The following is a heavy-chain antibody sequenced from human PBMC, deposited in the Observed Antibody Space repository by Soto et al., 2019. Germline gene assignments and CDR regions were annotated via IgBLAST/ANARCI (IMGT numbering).Heavy chain of an antibody. Sequence: QLQLHMSGSGLVKPSQTLSLTCTVSGASITYGAYSWSWIRQTPGKGLEWIGYINHLETTFYNPSFESRLTLSIDRPKNQFSLQLKSMYVEDRSVYFCARGGGLDSFDYWGQGILVTVSS. CDR1: GASITYGAYS. CDR3: ARGGGLDSFDY. D-gene: IGHD1-26*01. CDR2: INHLETT. V-gene: IGHV4-30-2*01. J-gene: IGHJ4*02.